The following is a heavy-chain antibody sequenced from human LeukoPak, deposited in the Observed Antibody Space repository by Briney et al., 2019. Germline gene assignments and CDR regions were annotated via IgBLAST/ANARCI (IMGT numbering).Heavy chain of an antibody. CDR3: ARDSYGDANFDS. CDR1: GFTFDIYG. CDR2: IYADGNT. J-gene: IGHJ4*02. Sequence: GGSLRLSCSASGFTFDIYGMNWVRQAPGRGLEWVSFIYADGNTYYADSVKGRFTISRDISKNAVYLQMNSLRAEDTAVYYCARDSYGDANFDSWGQGTLVTVSS. D-gene: IGHD4-17*01. V-gene: IGHV3-53*01.